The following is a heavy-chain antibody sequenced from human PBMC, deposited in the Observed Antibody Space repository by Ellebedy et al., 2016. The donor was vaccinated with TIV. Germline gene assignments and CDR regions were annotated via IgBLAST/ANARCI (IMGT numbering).Heavy chain of an antibody. V-gene: IGHV4-34*01. CDR1: GGSFSGYY. CDR3: ASRTLAVAGTDWFDP. J-gene: IGHJ5*02. Sequence: MPSETLSLTCAVYGGSFSGYYWTWIRQPPGKGLEWIGEINRSGNTNYNPSPKSRVTISVDTSKNQFSLKLSSVTAADTAVYYCASRTLAVAGTDWFDPWGQGTLVTVSS. CDR2: INRSGNT. D-gene: IGHD6-19*01.